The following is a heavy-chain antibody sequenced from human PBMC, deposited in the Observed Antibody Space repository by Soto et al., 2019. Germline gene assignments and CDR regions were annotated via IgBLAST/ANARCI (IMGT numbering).Heavy chain of an antibody. J-gene: IGHJ6*02. CDR2: IIPIFGTA. Sequence: SVKVSCKASGGTFSSYAISWVRQAPGQGLEWMGGIIPIFGTANYAQKFQGRVTITADKSTSTAYMELSSLRSEDTAVYYCAGEHQQLANYYDYYGMDVWGQGTTVTVSS. V-gene: IGHV1-69*06. CDR1: GGTFSSYA. D-gene: IGHD6-13*01. CDR3: AGEHQQLANYYDYYGMDV.